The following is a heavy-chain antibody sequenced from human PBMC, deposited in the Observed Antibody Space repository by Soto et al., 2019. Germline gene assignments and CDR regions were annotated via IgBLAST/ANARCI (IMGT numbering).Heavy chain of an antibody. D-gene: IGHD3-22*01. CDR2: IKSDGSGT. V-gene: IGHV3-74*01. Sequence: EVQLVESGGGLVQPGESLTLSGAASGFTFSSYWMHWVRQAPGKGLVWVSRIKSDGSGTYYADSVKGRLTISRDNARNTLYLQMNSLRVEDTAVYFCARGDGDHYDGNGYLGRYWGQGTLVTVSS. CDR1: GFTFSSYW. CDR3: ARGDGDHYDGNGYLGRY. J-gene: IGHJ4*02.